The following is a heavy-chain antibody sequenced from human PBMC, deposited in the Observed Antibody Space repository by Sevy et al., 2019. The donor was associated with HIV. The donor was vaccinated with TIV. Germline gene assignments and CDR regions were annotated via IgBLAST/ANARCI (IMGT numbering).Heavy chain of an antibody. CDR2: IYYTGST. CDR1: GGSISAYY. CDR3: ARAPPVRSGDDSLNWFDP. J-gene: IGHJ5*02. Sequence: SETLSLTCTVSGGSISAYYWSWIRQPPGKALEYNGYIYYTGSTNYNPSLKSRVTISVDTSKNQFSLKLSSVTAADTAVYYCARAPPVRSGDDSLNWFDPWGQGSLVTVSS. V-gene: IGHV4-59*01. D-gene: IGHD5-12*01.